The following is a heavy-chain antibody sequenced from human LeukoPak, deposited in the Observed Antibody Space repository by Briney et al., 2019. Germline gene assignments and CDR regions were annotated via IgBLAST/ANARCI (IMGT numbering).Heavy chain of an antibody. J-gene: IGHJ4*02. CDR2: IYHSGST. D-gene: IGHD3-22*01. Sequence: PSETLSLTCTVSGYSISSGYYWGWIRQPPGKGLEWIGSIYHSGSTYYNPSLKSRVTISLDTSKNHFSLKLSSVTAADTAVYYCARDLRYNSSGWAFDYWGQGTLVTVSS. V-gene: IGHV4-38-2*02. CDR1: GYSISSGYY. CDR3: ARDLRYNSSGWAFDY.